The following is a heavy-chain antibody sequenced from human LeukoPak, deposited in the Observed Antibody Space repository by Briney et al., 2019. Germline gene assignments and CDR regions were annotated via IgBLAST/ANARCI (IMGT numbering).Heavy chain of an antibody. J-gene: IGHJ4*02. CDR2: IYYSGST. V-gene: IGHV4-39*01. D-gene: IGHD6-19*01. CDR1: GGFFSTYY. CDR3: ARHRSSGWHDY. Sequence: SETLSLTCAVYGGFFSTYYWSWIRQPPGKGLEWIGSIYYSGSTYYNPSLKSRVAISVDTSKNQFSLKLSSVTAADTAVYYCARHRSSGWHDYWGQGTLVTVSS.